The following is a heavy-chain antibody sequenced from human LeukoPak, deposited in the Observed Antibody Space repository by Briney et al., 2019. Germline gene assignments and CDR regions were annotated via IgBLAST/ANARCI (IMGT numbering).Heavy chain of an antibody. D-gene: IGHD5-12*01. CDR1: GYTFTGYY. CDR3: AREGYSGYYTTNFDY. J-gene: IGHJ4*02. CDR2: INPNSGGT. V-gene: IGHV1-2*04. Sequence: ASVKVSCKASGYTFTGYYMHWVRQAPGQGLEWMGWINPNSGGTNYAQKFQGWVTMTRDTSISTAYMELSRLRSDDTAVYYCAREGYSGYYTTNFDYWGQGTLVTVSS.